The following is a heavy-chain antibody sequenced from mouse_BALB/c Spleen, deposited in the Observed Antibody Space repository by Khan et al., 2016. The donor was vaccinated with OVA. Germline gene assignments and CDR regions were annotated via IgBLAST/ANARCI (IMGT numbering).Heavy chain of an antibody. D-gene: IGHD1-1*01. CDR2: ISGDSNTI. J-gene: IGHJ2*01. Sequence: EVQLQESGGGLVQPGGSRKLSCAASGFTFNSYGMHWVRQAPEKGLEWVAYISGDSNTIYYADTVKGRFTISRDNPKNTPFLQMTSLMSEDTAMYYCATSYFCGYYFDYWGPGTTLTVS. V-gene: IGHV5-17*02. CDR3: ATSYFCGYYFDY. CDR1: GFTFNSYG.